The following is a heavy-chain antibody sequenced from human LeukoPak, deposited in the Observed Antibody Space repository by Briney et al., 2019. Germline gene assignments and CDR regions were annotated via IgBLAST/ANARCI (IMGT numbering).Heavy chain of an antibody. D-gene: IGHD5-12*01. CDR2: IYYSGST. CDR1: GGSISSGSYY. CDR3: AREWLRHYDNWFGP. J-gene: IGHJ5*02. V-gene: IGHV4-39*07. Sequence: SQTLSLTCTVSGGSISSGSYYWGWIRQPPGKGLEWIGSIYYSGSTYYNPSLKSRVTISVDTSKNQFSLKLSSVTAADTAVYYCAREWLRHYDNWFGPWGQGTLVTVSS.